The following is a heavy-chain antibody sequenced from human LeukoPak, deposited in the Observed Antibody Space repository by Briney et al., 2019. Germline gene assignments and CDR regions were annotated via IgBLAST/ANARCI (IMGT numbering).Heavy chain of an antibody. CDR3: ARESPGDDWFDP. V-gene: IGHV4-59*01. Sequence: SETLSLTCTVSGVSISSYYWSWLRQPPGKGLEWIGYIYYSGSTNYNPSLKSRVTISVDTSKNQFSLKLSSVTAADTAVYYCARESPGDDWFDPWGQGTLVTVSS. CDR1: GVSISSYY. J-gene: IGHJ5*02. CDR2: IYYSGST. D-gene: IGHD3-10*01.